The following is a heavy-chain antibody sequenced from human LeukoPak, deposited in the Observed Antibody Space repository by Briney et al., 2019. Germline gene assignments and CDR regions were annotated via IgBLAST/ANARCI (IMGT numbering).Heavy chain of an antibody. D-gene: IGHD6-13*01. V-gene: IGHV3-7*01. CDR3: AKDGGIAAAGRYYYYMDV. CDR2: IKEDGSVK. Sequence: PGGSLRLSCAASGFTFSSYWMSWVRQAPGKGLEWVANIKEDGSVKYYVGAVKGRFTISRDNAENSLYLQMSSLRAEDTAVYYCAKDGGIAAAGRYYYYMDVWGKGTTVTVSS. CDR1: GFTFSSYW. J-gene: IGHJ6*03.